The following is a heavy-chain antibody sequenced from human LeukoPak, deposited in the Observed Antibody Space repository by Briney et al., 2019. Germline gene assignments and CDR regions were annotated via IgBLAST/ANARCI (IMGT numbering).Heavy chain of an antibody. J-gene: IGHJ1*01. Sequence: GASAKVSCKASVYTLTSYDINWVPPATGQGLEWMGWINPNRGNTGYAQKFQGGDTMTRNTSLSTLYMELRTVRSQDTAVLYCGTGMVREWLLHFWGENT. CDR2: INPNRGNT. CDR3: GTGMVREWLLHF. CDR1: VYTLTSYD. V-gene: IGHV1-8*01. D-gene: IGHD3-22*01.